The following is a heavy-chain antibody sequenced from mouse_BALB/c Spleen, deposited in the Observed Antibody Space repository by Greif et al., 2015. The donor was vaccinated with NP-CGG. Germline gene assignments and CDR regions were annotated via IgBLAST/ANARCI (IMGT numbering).Heavy chain of an antibody. CDR2: TNPGSGGT. J-gene: IGHJ4*01. Sequence: VQLQQSGAELVRPGTSVKVSCKASGYAFTNYLIEWVKQRPGQGLEWIGVTNPGSGGTNYNEKFKGKATLTADKSSSTAYIQLSSLTSDDSAVYFCARYGNYYAMDYWGQGPSVTVSS. D-gene: IGHD2-1*01. CDR3: ARYGNYYAMDY. CDR1: GYAFTNYL. V-gene: IGHV1-54*01.